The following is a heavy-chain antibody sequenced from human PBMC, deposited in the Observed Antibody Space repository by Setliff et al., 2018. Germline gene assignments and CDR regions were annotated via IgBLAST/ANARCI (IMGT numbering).Heavy chain of an antibody. CDR2: IYYSGST. D-gene: IGHD6-19*01. V-gene: IGHV4-30-4*08. Sequence: SETLSLTCTVSGGSISSGDYYWIWIRQPPGKGLEWIGYIYYSGSTYYNPSLKSRVTISVDTSKNQFSLKLSSVTAADTAVYYCAREQWLHPPGYYYMDVWAKGTTVTVSS. CDR3: AREQWLHPPGYYYMDV. CDR1: GGSISSGDYY. J-gene: IGHJ6*03.